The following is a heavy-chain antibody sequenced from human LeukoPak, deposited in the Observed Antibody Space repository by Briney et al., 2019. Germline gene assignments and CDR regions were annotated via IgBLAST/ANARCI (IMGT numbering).Heavy chain of an antibody. V-gene: IGHV3-30-3*01. D-gene: IGHD2-21*02. CDR1: GFTFSSYA. CDR3: ARGGHIVVVTAIGDY. Sequence: GRSLRLSCAASGFTFSSYAMHWVRQAPGKGPEWVAVISYDGSNKYYADSVKGRFTISRDNSKNTLYLQMNSLRAEDTAVYYCARGGHIVVVTAIGDYWGQGTLVTVSS. CDR2: ISYDGSNK. J-gene: IGHJ4*02.